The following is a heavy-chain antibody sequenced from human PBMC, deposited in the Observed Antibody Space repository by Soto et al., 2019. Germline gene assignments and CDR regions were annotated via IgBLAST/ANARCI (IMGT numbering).Heavy chain of an antibody. D-gene: IGHD4-17*01. J-gene: IGHJ4*02. CDR1: GYTFATST. CDR2: IKAYSGDT. V-gene: IGHV1-18*01. CDR3: AIADYGDDDY. Sequence: GPEAKKPGASVKVSCKASGYTFATSTISWLRQAPGQGPEWMGWIKAYSGDTNYAQKLQGRLTMTTDTSTSTAYMELRSLTTDDTAIYYCAIADYGDDDYWGQGTLVTVSS.